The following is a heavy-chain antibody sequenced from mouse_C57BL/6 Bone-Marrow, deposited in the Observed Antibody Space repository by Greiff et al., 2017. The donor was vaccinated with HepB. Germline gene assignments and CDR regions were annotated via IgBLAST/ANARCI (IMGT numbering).Heavy chain of an antibody. J-gene: IGHJ4*01. CDR3: ARDAYPYAMDY. Sequence: EVKLVESGGGLVQSGRSLRLSCATSGFTFSDFYMEWVRQVPGKGLEWIAASRNKANDYTTEYSASVKGRFIVSRDTTQSILYLQMNALRAEDTAIYYCARDAYPYAMDYWGQGTSVTVSS. CDR1: GFTFSDFY. CDR2: SRNKANDYTT. V-gene: IGHV7-1*01. D-gene: IGHD5-5*01.